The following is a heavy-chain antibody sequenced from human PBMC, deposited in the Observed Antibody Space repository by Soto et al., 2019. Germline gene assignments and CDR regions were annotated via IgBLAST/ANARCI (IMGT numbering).Heavy chain of an antibody. Sequence: GAAVKVSCKASGGTFSSYAISWVRQAPGQGLEWMGGIIPIFGTANYAQKFQGRVTITADESTSTAYMELSSLRSEDTAVYYCARRGCSYGSLYYIDYWGQGTLVTVPQ. D-gene: IGHD5-18*01. J-gene: IGHJ4*02. CDR1: GGTFSSYA. CDR3: ARRGCSYGSLYYIDY. V-gene: IGHV1-69*13. CDR2: IIPIFGTA.